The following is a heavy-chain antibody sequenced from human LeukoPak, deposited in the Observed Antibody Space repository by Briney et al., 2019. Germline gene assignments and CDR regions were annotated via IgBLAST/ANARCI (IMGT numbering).Heavy chain of an antibody. D-gene: IGHD3-22*01. CDR3: ARSGGSSGYKYYFDY. CDR2: IASDGSST. Sequence: GGSLRLSCAASGFTFSSYWMNWVRQAPGKGLVWVSRIASDGSSTTYADSVKGRFSISRDNAKNTLYLQMNSLRVEDTAVYYCARSGGSSGYKYYFDYWGQGTLVTVSS. J-gene: IGHJ4*02. CDR1: GFTFSSYW. V-gene: IGHV3-74*01.